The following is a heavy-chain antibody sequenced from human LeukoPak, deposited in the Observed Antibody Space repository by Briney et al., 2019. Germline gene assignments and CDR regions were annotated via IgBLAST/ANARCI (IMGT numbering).Heavy chain of an antibody. D-gene: IGHD3-10*01. CDR2: MNPNSGNT. CDR3: ARDVVRGPLMDAFDI. J-gene: IGHJ3*02. Sequence: ASVKVSCKASGGTFSSYAINWVRQATGQGLEWMGWMNPNSGNTGYAQKFQGRVTMTRNTSISTAYMELSSLRSEDTAVYYCARDVVRGPLMDAFDIWGQGTMVTVSS. V-gene: IGHV1-8*02. CDR1: GGTFSSYA.